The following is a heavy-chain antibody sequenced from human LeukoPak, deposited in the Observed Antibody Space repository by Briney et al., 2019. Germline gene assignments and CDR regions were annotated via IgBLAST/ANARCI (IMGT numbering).Heavy chain of an antibody. Sequence: ASVKVSCKASGYTFTSYYMHWVRQAPGQGLEWMGWINPNSGGTNYAQKFQGRVTMTRDTSISTAYMELSRLRSDDTAVYYCARANSGSRAVDYWGQGTLVTVSS. V-gene: IGHV1-2*02. CDR1: GYTFTSYY. J-gene: IGHJ4*02. CDR2: INPNSGGT. D-gene: IGHD1-26*01. CDR3: ARANSGSRAVDY.